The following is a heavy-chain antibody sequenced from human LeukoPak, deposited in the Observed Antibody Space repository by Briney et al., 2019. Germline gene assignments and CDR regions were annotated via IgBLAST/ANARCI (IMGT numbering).Heavy chain of an antibody. CDR3: ARDLLWFGTYYYYGMDV. J-gene: IGHJ6*02. D-gene: IGHD3-10*01. Sequence: GGSLRLSCAASGFTFSSYEMNWVREAPGKGLECVSYISSSGSTIYYADSVKGRFTISRDNAKNSLYLQMNSLRAEDTAVYYCARDLLWFGTYYYYGMDVWGQGTTVTVSS. CDR1: GFTFSSYE. V-gene: IGHV3-48*03. CDR2: ISSSGSTI.